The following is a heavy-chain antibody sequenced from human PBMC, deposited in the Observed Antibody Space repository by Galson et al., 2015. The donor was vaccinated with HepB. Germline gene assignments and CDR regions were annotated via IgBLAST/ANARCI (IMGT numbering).Heavy chain of an antibody. CDR2: ISYDGSNK. J-gene: IGHJ6*02. CDR3: ARDIITMVRRSYYYYGMDV. V-gene: IGHV3-30-3*01. CDR1: GFTFSSYA. Sequence: SLRLSCAASGFTFSSYAMHWVRQAPGKGLEWVAVISYDGSNKYYADSVKGRFTISRDNSKNTLYLQMNSLRAEDTAVYYCARDIITMVRRSYYYYGMDVWGQGTTVTVSS. D-gene: IGHD3-10*01.